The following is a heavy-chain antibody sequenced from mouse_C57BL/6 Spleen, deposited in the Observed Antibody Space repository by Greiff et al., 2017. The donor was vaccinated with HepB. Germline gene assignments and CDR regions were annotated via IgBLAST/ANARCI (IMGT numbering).Heavy chain of an antibody. V-gene: IGHV2-2*01. Sequence: QVHVKQSGPGLVQPSQSLSITCTVSGFSLTSYGVHWVRQSPGKGLEWLGAIWSGGSTDYNAAFISSMSISKDNSKSQVFFKMTSLQAYDTAIYYCARNSDSSGYGWFAYWGQGTLVTVSA. CDR1: GFSLTSYG. D-gene: IGHD3-2*02. J-gene: IGHJ3*01. CDR2: IWSGGST. CDR3: ARNSDSSGYGWFAY.